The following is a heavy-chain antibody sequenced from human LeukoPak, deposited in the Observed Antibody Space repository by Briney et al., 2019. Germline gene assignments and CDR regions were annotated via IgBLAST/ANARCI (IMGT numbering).Heavy chain of an antibody. CDR2: INPNSGGT. Sequence: ASVKVSCKASGYTFTGYYMHWVRQAPGQGLEWMGWINPNSGGTNYAQKFQGRVTMTRDTSTSTVYMELSSLRSEDTAVYYCARVHGGNYFDYWGQGTLVTVSS. V-gene: IGHV1-2*02. J-gene: IGHJ4*02. CDR3: ARVHGGNYFDY. CDR1: GYTFTGYY. D-gene: IGHD3-16*01.